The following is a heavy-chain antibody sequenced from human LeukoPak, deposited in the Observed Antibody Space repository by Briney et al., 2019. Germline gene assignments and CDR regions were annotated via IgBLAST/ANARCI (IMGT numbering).Heavy chain of an antibody. V-gene: IGHV4-59*08. CDR2: IYYSGST. CDR1: GGSISSYY. D-gene: IGHD2-15*01. CDR3: ARRYCSGGSCYSSLDY. J-gene: IGHJ4*02. Sequence: SETLSLTCTVAGGSISSYYWSWIRQPPGKGLEWIGYIYYSGSTNYNPSLKSRVTISVDTSKNQFSLKLSSATAADTAVYYCARRYCSGGSCYSSLDYWGQGSLVTVSS.